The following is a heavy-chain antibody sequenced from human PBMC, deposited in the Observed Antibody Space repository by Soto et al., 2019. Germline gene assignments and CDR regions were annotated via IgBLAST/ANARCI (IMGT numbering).Heavy chain of an antibody. CDR3: AREAGTWHLPLNWFDP. D-gene: IGHD6-19*01. V-gene: IGHV3-23*01. CDR1: GFTFSSYA. J-gene: IGHJ5*02. CDR2: ISGSGGST. Sequence: GGSLRLSCAASGFTFSSYAMSWVRQAPGKGLEWVSAISGSGGSTYYADSVKGRFTISRDNSKNTLYLQMNSLRDEDTAVYYCAREAGTWHLPLNWFDPWGQGTLVTVSS.